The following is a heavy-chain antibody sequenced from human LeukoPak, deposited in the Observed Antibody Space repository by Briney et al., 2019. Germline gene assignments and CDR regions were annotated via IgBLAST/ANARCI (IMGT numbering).Heavy chain of an antibody. Sequence: PGGSLRLSCAASGFTVSSNYMSWVRQAPGKGLEWVSVIYSGGSTYYADSVKGRFTISRDNSKNTLYLQMNSLRAEDTAVYYCAKDRYGSGGPWPGYYFDYWGQGTLVTVSS. CDR2: IYSGGST. V-gene: IGHV3-53*01. CDR3: AKDRYGSGGPWPGYYFDY. D-gene: IGHD3-10*01. J-gene: IGHJ4*02. CDR1: GFTVSSNY.